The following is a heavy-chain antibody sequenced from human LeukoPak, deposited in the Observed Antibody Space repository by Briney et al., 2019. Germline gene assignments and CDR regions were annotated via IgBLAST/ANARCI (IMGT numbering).Heavy chain of an antibody. J-gene: IGHJ4*02. CDR3: ASSLRFLEWTIDY. D-gene: IGHD3-3*01. Sequence: GGSLRLSCAASGFTFSSYAMSWVRQAPGKGLEWVAVIWYDGSNKYYADSVKGRFTISRDNSKNTLYLQMNSLRAEDTAVYYCASSLRFLEWTIDYWGQGTLVTVSS. V-gene: IGHV3-33*08. CDR2: IWYDGSNK. CDR1: GFTFSSYA.